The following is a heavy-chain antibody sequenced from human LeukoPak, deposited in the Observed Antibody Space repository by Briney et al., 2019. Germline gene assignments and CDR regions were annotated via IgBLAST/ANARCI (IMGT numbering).Heavy chain of an antibody. J-gene: IGHJ4*02. CDR1: GFSVSSNY. V-gene: IGHV3-53*01. CDR3: TRDSTTFRFGY. CDR2: IYSGGIT. D-gene: IGHD4-11*01. Sequence: GGSVRLSCAASGFSVSSNYMSWVRQAPGKGLEWVSIIYSGGITYYIESVKGRFTISRDNSKNMLYLQMNSLRAEDTAVYYCTRDSTTFRFGYWGQGALVTVSS.